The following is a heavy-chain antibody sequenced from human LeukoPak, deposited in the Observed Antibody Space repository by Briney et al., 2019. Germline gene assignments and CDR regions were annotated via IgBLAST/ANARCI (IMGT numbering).Heavy chain of an antibody. Sequence: PSETLSLTCTVSGGSFSSYFWSWIRQPPGKGLEWIGYIYYSGSTHYNSSLKSRVTISLDTSRNQFSLKLSSVTAADTAVYYCARTHRYYYDSSGYPRWFDPWGQGTLVTVSS. CDR1: GGSFSSYF. V-gene: IGHV4-59*01. D-gene: IGHD3-22*01. J-gene: IGHJ5*02. CDR3: ARTHRYYYDSSGYPRWFDP. CDR2: IYYSGST.